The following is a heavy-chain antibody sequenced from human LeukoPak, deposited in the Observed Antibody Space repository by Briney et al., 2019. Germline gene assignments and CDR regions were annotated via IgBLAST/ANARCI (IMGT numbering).Heavy chain of an antibody. CDR2: INPNGGTT. Sequence: ASVKVSCKASGDTFTKYYMHWVRQAPGQGLEWMGIINPNGGTTSYAQRFQGRLTLTRDTSTSTFYMELSTLKSEDTAVYYCARGSYYYMDVWGKGTTVTISS. CDR1: GDTFTKYY. V-gene: IGHV1-46*01. J-gene: IGHJ6*03. CDR3: ARGSYYYMDV.